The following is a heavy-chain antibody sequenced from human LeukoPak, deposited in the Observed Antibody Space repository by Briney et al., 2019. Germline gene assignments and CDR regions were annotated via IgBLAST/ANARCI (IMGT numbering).Heavy chain of an antibody. CDR2: LYTGGST. V-gene: IGHV3-53*01. CDR3: ARRDGYNGKVDY. Sequence: GGSLRLSCAASGFTVSTNYMSWVRQAPGKGLEGVSVLYTGGSTYYADSVKGRFTISRDDSKNTLYLQMNSLRAEDTAVYYCARRDGYNGKVDYWGQGTLVTVSS. D-gene: IGHD5-24*01. J-gene: IGHJ4*01. CDR1: GFTVSTNY.